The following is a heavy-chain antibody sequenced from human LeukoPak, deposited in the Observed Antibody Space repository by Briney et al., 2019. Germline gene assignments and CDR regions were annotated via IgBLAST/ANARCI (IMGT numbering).Heavy chain of an antibody. CDR1: GFTFSSYG. J-gene: IGHJ4*02. D-gene: IGHD5-18*01. CDR2: ISYDGSNK. CDR3: ARDSTGYGYEEWR. V-gene: IGHV3-30*03. Sequence: GGSLRLSCAASGFTFSSYGMHWVRQAPGKGLEWVAVISYDGSNKYYADSVKGRFTISRDNSKNMLYLQMNSLRAEDTAVYYCARDSTGYGYEEWRWGQGTLVTVSS.